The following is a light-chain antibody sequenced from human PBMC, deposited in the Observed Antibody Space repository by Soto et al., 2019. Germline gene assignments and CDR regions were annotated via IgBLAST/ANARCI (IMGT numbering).Light chain of an antibody. CDR1: QSVSSN. J-gene: IGKJ4*01. CDR2: GAS. V-gene: IGKV3-15*01. Sequence: EIVMTQSPATLSVSPGERATLSCRASQSVSSNLAWYQQKPGQAPRILIYGASTRATGIPARFSGSGSGTEFTLTISSLQSEDFAVYYCQPYNNWPPLTFGGGTKVEIK. CDR3: QPYNNWPPLT.